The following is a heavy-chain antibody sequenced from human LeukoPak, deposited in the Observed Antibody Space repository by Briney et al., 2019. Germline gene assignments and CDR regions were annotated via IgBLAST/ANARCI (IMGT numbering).Heavy chain of an antibody. CDR1: GFTFSSYG. Sequence: GGSLRLSCAASGFTFSSYGMHWVRQAPGKGLEWVAVIWYDGSNKYYADSVKARFTISRDNSKNTLYLQMNIRRADDTAVYYCARDRGALTYSFDYWGQGTLVTVSS. D-gene: IGHD1-26*01. CDR3: ARDRGALTYSFDY. J-gene: IGHJ4*02. CDR2: IWYDGSNK. V-gene: IGHV3-33*01.